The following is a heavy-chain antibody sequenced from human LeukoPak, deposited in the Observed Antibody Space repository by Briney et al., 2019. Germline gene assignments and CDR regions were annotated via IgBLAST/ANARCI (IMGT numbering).Heavy chain of an antibody. D-gene: IGHD6-25*01. Sequence: GGSLRLSCAASGFTFSSYSMNWVRQAPGKGLEWVSSISSSSSYIYYAGSVKGRFTISRDNSKNTLYLQMNSLRAEDTAVYYCAKDRRLAAFDYGGQGTLVTVSS. CDR2: ISSSSSYI. CDR3: AKDRRLAAFDY. CDR1: GFTFSSYS. J-gene: IGHJ4*02. V-gene: IGHV3-21*04.